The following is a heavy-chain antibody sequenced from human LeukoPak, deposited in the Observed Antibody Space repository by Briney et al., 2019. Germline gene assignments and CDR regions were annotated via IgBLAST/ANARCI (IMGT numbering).Heavy chain of an antibody. CDR3: AKYRSGYLYYFDS. CDR2: ITGYSEST. V-gene: IGHV3-23*01. Sequence: PGGSLRLSCAASGVTFSNYAMSWVRQAPGKGLEWVSIITGYSESTYYADSVKGRFTISRDNSQNTLYLQMNSLRVEDTAIYYCAKYRSGYLYYFDSWGRGTLVTVSS. D-gene: IGHD3-22*01. J-gene: IGHJ4*02. CDR1: GVTFSNYA.